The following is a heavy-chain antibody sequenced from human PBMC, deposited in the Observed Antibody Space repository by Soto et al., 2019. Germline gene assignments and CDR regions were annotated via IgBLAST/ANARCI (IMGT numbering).Heavy chain of an antibody. V-gene: IGHV3-30-3*01. J-gene: IGHJ4*02. CDR2: ISYDGSNK. D-gene: IGHD5-18*01. CDR1: GFTFSSYA. CDR3: ARVGYSYGYYFDY. Sequence: QVQLVESGGGVVQPGRSLRLSCAASGFTFSSYAMHWVRQAPGKGLEWVAVISYDGSNKYYADSVKGRFTISRDNSKNTLYLQMNSLRAEDTAVYYCARVGYSYGYYFDYWGQGTLVTVSS.